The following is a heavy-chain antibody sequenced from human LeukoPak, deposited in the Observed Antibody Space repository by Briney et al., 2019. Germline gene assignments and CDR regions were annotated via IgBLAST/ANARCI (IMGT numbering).Heavy chain of an antibody. CDR3: ARDNGFGELFAEPHAFDI. J-gene: IGHJ3*02. Sequence: PSETLSLTCTVSGGSISSYYWSWIRQPPGKGLEWIGYIYYRGSTNYNPSLKSRVTISVDTSKNQFSLKLSSVTAADTAVYHCARDNGFGELFAEPHAFDIWGQGTMVTVSS. CDR1: GGSISSYY. D-gene: IGHD3-10*01. CDR2: IYYRGST. V-gene: IGHV4-59*01.